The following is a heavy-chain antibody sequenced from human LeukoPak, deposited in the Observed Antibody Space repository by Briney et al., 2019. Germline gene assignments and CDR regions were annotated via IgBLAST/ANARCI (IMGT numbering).Heavy chain of an antibody. Sequence: GGSLRLSCAASGLTFSSYSMNWVRQAPGKGLEWVAYISSFSGTIYYADSVKGRFTISRDNAKNSLYLQMNSLRPEDTAIYYCARHPGDFTGIVNYYYMDVWGKGTTVTVSS. D-gene: IGHD1-26*01. V-gene: IGHV3-48*01. CDR2: ISSFSGTI. CDR3: ARHPGDFTGIVNYYYMDV. CDR1: GLTFSSYS. J-gene: IGHJ6*03.